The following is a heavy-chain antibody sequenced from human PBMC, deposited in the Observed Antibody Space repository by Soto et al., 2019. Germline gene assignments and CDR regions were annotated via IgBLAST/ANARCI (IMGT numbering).Heavy chain of an antibody. CDR3: ARAGGLLLDY. D-gene: IGHD2-15*01. Sequence: QVQLVESGGGVVQPGRSLRLSCAASGFTFSSYAMHWVRQAPGKGLEWVAVISYDGSNKYYADSVKGQFTISRDISKNTLYLQMNSLRAEDTAVYYCARAGGLLLDYWGQGTLVTVSS. J-gene: IGHJ4*02. CDR1: GFTFSSYA. V-gene: IGHV3-30-3*01. CDR2: ISYDGSNK.